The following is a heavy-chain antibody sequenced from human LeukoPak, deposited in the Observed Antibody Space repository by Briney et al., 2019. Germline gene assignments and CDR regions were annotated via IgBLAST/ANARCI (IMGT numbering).Heavy chain of an antibody. J-gene: IGHJ4*02. CDR1: GGSISSSSYY. D-gene: IGHD3-10*01. Sequence: PSETLSLTCTVSGGSISSSSYYWGWIRQPPGKGLEWIGSIYYSGSTYYNPSLKSRVTISVDTSKNQFSLKLSSVTAADTAVYYCARDPSTVRGVIYYWGQGTLVTVSS. CDR2: IYYSGST. V-gene: IGHV4-39*02. CDR3: ARDPSTVRGVIYY.